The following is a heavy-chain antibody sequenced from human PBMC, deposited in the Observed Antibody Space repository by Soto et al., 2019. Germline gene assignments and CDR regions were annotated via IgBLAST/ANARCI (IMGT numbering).Heavy chain of an antibody. D-gene: IGHD6-19*01. CDR1: GGSISSSNW. CDR2: IYHSGST. Sequence: QVQLQESGPGLVKPSGTLSLTCAVSGGSISSSNWWSWVRQPPGKGLEGIGEIYHSGSTNYNPSLKSRVTISVAKSKNQFSLKLSSVTAADTAVYYCARNPGIAVTGADWGQGTLVTVSS. J-gene: IGHJ4*02. CDR3: ARNPGIAVTGAD. V-gene: IGHV4-4*02.